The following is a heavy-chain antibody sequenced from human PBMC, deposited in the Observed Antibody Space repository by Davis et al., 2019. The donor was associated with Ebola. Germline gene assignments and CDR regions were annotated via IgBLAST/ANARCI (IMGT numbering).Heavy chain of an antibody. Sequence: PGGSLRLSCAASGFTFSSYSMNWVRQAPGKGLEWVSSISSSSSYIYYADSVKGRFTISRDNAKNSLYLQMNSLRAEDTAVYYCAREDFWSGPLYYYYYYYMDVWGKGTTVTVSS. CDR3: AREDFWSGPLYYYYYYYMDV. D-gene: IGHD3-3*01. CDR1: GFTFSSYS. CDR2: ISSSSSYI. V-gene: IGHV3-21*01. J-gene: IGHJ6*03.